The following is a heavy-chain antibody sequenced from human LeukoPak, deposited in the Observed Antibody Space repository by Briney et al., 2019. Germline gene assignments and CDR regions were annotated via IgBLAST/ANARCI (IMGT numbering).Heavy chain of an antibody. CDR1: GFSLSTPGAS. Sequence: SGPTLVNPTETLTLTCTFSGFSLSTPGASVGWIRQPPGKALEWLALIYCDADKRYSPSLNNRVTNIRDTSKNQVVLTMTNMDPVDTATYYCARSRDLSIAFDYWGQGTLVTVSS. V-gene: IGHV2-5*02. CDR3: ARSRDLSIAFDY. J-gene: IGHJ4*02. CDR2: IYCDADK. D-gene: IGHD2-21*02.